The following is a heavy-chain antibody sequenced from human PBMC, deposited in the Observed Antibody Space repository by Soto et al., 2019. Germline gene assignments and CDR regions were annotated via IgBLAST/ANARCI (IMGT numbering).Heavy chain of an antibody. Sequence: SETLSLTCAVYGGSFSGYYWSWLRQPPGKGLEWIGEINHSGSTNYNPSLKSRVTISVDTSKNQFSLKLSSVTAADTAVYYCARGVVGGFYYYYGMDVWGQGTTVTVSS. J-gene: IGHJ6*02. V-gene: IGHV4-34*01. CDR3: ARGVVGGFYYYYGMDV. D-gene: IGHD6-19*01. CDR2: INHSGST. CDR1: GGSFSGYY.